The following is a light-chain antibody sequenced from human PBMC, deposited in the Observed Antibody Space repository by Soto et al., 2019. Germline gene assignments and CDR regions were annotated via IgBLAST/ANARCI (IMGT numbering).Light chain of an antibody. J-gene: IGKJ4*01. V-gene: IGKV3-11*01. CDR2: DVF. CDR3: QQRSNWLVT. Sequence: EIVLTQSPDTLSLSPGESATLSCRASQSVSARLAWYKHKPGQPPRLLISDVFNRASGVAERFSGSGSETDFTLTISSLEPEDFAVYYCQQRSNWLVTFGGGTRWIS. CDR1: QSVSAR.